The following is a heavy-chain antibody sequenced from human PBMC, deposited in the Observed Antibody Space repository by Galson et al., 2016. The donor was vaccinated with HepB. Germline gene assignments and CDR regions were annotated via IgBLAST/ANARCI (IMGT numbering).Heavy chain of an antibody. D-gene: IGHD6-19*01. V-gene: IGHV5-51*01. Sequence: SGAEVKEPGESLKISCKGSGYGFTNYWIGWVRQMPGKGLEWMGIIWPGDSETRYSPSFQGQVTISADKSISTTYLQWNSLKAWDTAIYYWARHDRYSRGGHYLDDWGQGTLVTVSS. CDR1: GYGFTNYW. J-gene: IGHJ4*02. CDR3: ARHDRYSRGGHYLDD. CDR2: IWPGDSET.